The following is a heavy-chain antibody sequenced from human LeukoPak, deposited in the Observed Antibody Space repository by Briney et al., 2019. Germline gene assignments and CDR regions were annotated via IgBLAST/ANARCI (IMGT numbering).Heavy chain of an antibody. D-gene: IGHD3-10*01. Sequence: SETLSLTCTVSGGSISSYYWSWIRQPAGKGLEWIGRIYTSGSTNYNPSLKSRVTMSVDTSKSQFSLKLSSVTAADTAVYYCARDLPYGSGSYFDYWGQGTLVTVSS. CDR2: IYTSGST. V-gene: IGHV4-4*07. J-gene: IGHJ4*02. CDR3: ARDLPYGSGSYFDY. CDR1: GGSISSYY.